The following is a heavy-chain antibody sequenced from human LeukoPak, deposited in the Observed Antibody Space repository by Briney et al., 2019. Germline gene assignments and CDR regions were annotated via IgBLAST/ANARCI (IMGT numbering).Heavy chain of an antibody. D-gene: IGHD3-10*01. J-gene: IGHJ4*02. CDR3: AKKWGVGTTTLDYFDY. V-gene: IGHV3-23*01. Sequence: GGSLRLSCAASGFTFSSYGMHWVRQAPGKGLEWVSGISGSGGSTYYADSVKGRFTISRDNSKNTLYLQMNSLTDEDTAVYYCAKKWGVGTTTLDYFDYWGQGTLVTVSS. CDR1: GFTFSSYG. CDR2: ISGSGGST.